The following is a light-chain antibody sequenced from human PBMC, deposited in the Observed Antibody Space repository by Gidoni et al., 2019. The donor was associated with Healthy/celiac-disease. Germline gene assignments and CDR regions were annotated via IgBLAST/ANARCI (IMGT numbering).Light chain of an antibody. J-gene: IGLJ3*02. CDR1: SSNIGNNY. CDR3: GTWDSSLSVWV. CDR2: DNN. V-gene: IGLV1-51*01. Sequence: QSVLTQPPSVSAAPGLKVTISCSGSSSNIGNNYVSWYQQLPGTAPKLLIYDNNKRPSGIPDRFSGSKSGTSATLGITGLQTGDEADYYCGTWDSSLSVWVFGGGTKLTVL.